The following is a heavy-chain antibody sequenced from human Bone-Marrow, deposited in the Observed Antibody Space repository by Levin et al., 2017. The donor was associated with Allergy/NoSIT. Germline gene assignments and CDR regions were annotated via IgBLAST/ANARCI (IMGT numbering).Heavy chain of an antibody. D-gene: IGHD4-23*01. Sequence: PSETLSLTCTVSGASIRSYYWSWIRQPPGKGLEWIGYIYYTGSTNYNPSLKSRVTISADTSKNQFSLTLSSVTNADTAVYYCARDRTAYGGNSVVYYYGMHVWGQGTTVTVSS. V-gene: IGHV4-59*01. J-gene: IGHJ6*02. CDR3: ARDRTAYGGNSVVYYYGMHV. CDR1: GASIRSYY. CDR2: IYYTGST.